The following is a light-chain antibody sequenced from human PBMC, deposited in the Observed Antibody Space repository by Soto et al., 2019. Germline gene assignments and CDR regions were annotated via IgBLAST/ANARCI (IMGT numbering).Light chain of an antibody. J-gene: IGKJ1*01. CDR1: QSLLHSNGYNY. CDR3: MQPLQSWT. Sequence: DIVMTQSPLSLPVTPGEPASISCRSSQSLLHSNGYNYLDWYLQKPGQSPQLLIYLGSNRGSGVPDRFSGSGSGTDFTLKISREEAEDVGVYYCMQPLQSWTFGQGTKVEIK. V-gene: IGKV2-28*01. CDR2: LGS.